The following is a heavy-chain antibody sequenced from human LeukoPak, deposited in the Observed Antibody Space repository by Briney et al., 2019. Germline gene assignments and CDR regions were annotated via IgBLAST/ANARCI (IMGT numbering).Heavy chain of an antibody. V-gene: IGHV3-23*01. CDR2: ISGSGGST. CDR1: GFTFSYYG. CDR3: AKDSKDIVVVPDATFEY. J-gene: IGHJ4*02. D-gene: IGHD2-2*01. Sequence: GGSLRLSCAGSGFTFSYYGMSWVRQAQGKGLEWVSAISGSGGSTYYADSVKGRFTISRDNSKNTLYLQMNSLRAEDTAVYYCAKDSKDIVVVPDATFEYWGQGTLVTVSS.